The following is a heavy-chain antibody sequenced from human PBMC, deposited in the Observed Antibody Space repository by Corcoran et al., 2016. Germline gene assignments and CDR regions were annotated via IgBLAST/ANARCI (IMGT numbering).Heavy chain of an antibody. V-gene: IGHV1-3*01. CDR2: INAGNGNT. J-gene: IGHJ4*02. D-gene: IGHD4-17*01. Sequence: QFQLVQYGAEAQKPGASVKVSCTASGYTFTSYAMRWVRQAPGQRLEWMGWINAGNGNTKYSQKFQGRVTITRDTSASTAYMELSSLRSAVTAVYYCARVGKLYGDSSLEYWGQGTRVTVSA. CDR1: GYTFTSYA. CDR3: ARVGKLYGDSSLEY.